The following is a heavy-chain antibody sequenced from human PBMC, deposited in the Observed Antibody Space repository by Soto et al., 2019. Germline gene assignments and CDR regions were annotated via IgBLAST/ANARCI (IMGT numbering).Heavy chain of an antibody. Sequence: EVQLLESGGGLVQPGGSLRLSCAASGFTFSAYSMTWVRQAPGKGLEWVSTIRGSGDGSYYADSVKGRFTISRDNSRNSVYLQMNSLRYEDTAVYYCSVQRDYWGKGTMVTVSS. V-gene: IGHV3-23*01. CDR1: GFTFSAYS. CDR3: SVQRDY. J-gene: IGHJ4*02. CDR2: IRGSGDGS. D-gene: IGHD1-1*01.